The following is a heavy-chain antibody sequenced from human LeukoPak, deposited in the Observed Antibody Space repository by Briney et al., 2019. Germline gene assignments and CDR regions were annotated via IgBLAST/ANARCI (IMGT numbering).Heavy chain of an antibody. CDR3: ARHGSYYGSGSYFWYFDY. CDR1: GGSFSGYY. CDR2: INHSGST. Sequence: SETLSLTCGVYGGSFSGYYWSWIRQPPGKGLEWIGEINHSGSTNYNPSLKSRVTISVDTSKNQFSLKLSSVTAADTAVYYCARHGSYYGSGSYFWYFDYWGQGTLVTVSS. V-gene: IGHV4-34*01. J-gene: IGHJ4*02. D-gene: IGHD3-10*01.